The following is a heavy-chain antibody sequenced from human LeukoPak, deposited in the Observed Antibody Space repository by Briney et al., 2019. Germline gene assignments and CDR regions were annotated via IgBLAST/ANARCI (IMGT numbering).Heavy chain of an antibody. CDR2: ISWDGGST. CDR1: GFTFDDYA. Sequence: GGSLRLSCAASGFTFDDYAMHWVRQAPGKGLEWVSLISWDGGSTYYADSVKGRFTISRDNSKNTLYLQMNSLRAEDTAVYYCARELSGYDLGYWGQGTLVTVSS. V-gene: IGHV3-43D*03. CDR3: ARELSGYDLGY. J-gene: IGHJ4*02. D-gene: IGHD5-12*01.